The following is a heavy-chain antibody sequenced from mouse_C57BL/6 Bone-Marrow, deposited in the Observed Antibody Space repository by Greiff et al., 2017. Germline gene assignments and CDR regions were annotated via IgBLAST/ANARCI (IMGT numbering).Heavy chain of an antibody. V-gene: IGHV1-64*01. CDR1: GYTFTSYW. CDR3: ARYYPYRGAY. Sequence: QVQLQQSGAELARPGASVKLSCKASGYTFTSYWMHWVKQRPGQGLEWIGMIHPNSGSTNYNEKFKGKATLTADTSSSTAYMQLSSLTAEDSAVYGCARYYPYRGAYWGQGTLVTVSA. CDR2: IHPNSGST. D-gene: IGHD1-1*01. J-gene: IGHJ3*01.